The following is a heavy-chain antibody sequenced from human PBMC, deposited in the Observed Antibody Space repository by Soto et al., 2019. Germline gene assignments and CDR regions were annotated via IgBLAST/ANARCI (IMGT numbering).Heavy chain of an antibody. V-gene: IGHV6-1*01. Sequence: PSQTLSLTCAISGDSVSSNSAAWNWIRQSPSRGLEWLGRTYYRSKWYNDYAVSVKSRITINPDTSKNQFSLQLNSVTPEDTAVYYCARDLHTTTGLAAAGLLDYWGQGTLVTSPQ. CDR3: ARDLHTTTGLAAAGLLDY. CDR2: TYYRSKWYN. CDR1: GDSVSSNSAA. J-gene: IGHJ4*02. D-gene: IGHD6-13*01.